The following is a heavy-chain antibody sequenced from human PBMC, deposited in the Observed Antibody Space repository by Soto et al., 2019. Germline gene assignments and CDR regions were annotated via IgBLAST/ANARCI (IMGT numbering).Heavy chain of an antibody. CDR1: GGSISSGGYY. CDR2: IYYSGGT. V-gene: IGHV4-31*02. CDR3: ARDVPYSSNSFDI. D-gene: IGHD6-13*01. J-gene: IGHJ3*02. Sequence: QVQLQESGPGLVKPSQTLSLTCTVSGGSISSGGYYWTWIRQHPGKGLEWIGYIYYSGGTNYNPSLTSRLTISVDTSKNQFSLELTSVTAADTAVYYCARDVPYSSNSFDIWGPGTMVTVSS.